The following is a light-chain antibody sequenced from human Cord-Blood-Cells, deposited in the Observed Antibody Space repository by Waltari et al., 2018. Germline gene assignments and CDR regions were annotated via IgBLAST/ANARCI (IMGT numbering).Light chain of an antibody. CDR1: QRISSY. V-gene: IGKV1-39*01. CDR3: QQSYSTPYT. CDR2: AAS. J-gene: IGKJ2*01. Sequence: DIQMTQPPSSLSASVGDRVTITCRASQRISSYLNWYQQKPGKATKLLIYAASSLQSGVPSMFSGSGSGTDFTLTISSLQPEDFATYYCQQSYSTPYTFGQGTKLEIK.